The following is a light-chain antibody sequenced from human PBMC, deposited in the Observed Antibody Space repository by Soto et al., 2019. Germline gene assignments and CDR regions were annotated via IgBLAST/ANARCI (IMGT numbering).Light chain of an antibody. CDR3: QTWGTGIVV. CDR1: SGHSSYA. V-gene: IGLV4-69*01. CDR2: LNSDGSH. J-gene: IGLJ3*02. Sequence: QSVLTQSPSASASLGASVKLTCTLSSGHSSYAIAWHQQQPEKGPRYLMNLNSDGSHNKGDGIPERFSGSSSGAERYLIISSLQSEDEADYYCQTWGTGIVVFGGGTKLTVL.